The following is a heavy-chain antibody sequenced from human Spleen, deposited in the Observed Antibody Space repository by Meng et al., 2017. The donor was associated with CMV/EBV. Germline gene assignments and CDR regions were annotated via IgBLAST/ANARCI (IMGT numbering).Heavy chain of an antibody. CDR1: GGSCCGYH. Sequence: RHGGRGRLKPQETLAVTVAVVGGSCCGYHWSWIRQPPGKGLEWTGEINHSGSTNYNPSLKSRVTISVDTSKNQFSLKLSSVTAADTAVYYCARADSGSYGYFQHWGQGTLVTVSS. CDR2: INHSGST. CDR3: ARADSGSYGYFQH. D-gene: IGHD1-26*01. J-gene: IGHJ1*01. V-gene: IGHV4-34*01.